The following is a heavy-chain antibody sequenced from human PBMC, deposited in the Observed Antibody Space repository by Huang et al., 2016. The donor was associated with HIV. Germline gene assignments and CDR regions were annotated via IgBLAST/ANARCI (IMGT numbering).Heavy chain of an antibody. CDR1: GVSFSDYD. CDR3: AREGQNWLGKPFGVLAF. D-gene: IGHD3-16*01. J-gene: IGHJ4*03. Sequence: QAQLVQSGAAVMKPGSSVRVSCKASGVSFSDYDFSWVRRAPGQGLDCMGGIIPRFGLTNYAPRLQGRVTISADKSSNTVYLELTSLRSGDTAVYYCAREGQNWLGKPFGVLAFWGQGTEVIVSS. CDR2: IIPRFGLT. V-gene: IGHV1-69*10.